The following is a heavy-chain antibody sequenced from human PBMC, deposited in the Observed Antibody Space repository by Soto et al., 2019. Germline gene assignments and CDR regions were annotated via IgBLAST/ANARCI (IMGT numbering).Heavy chain of an antibody. J-gene: IGHJ5*02. CDR3: ARDDTPMGRKWFDP. CDR2: IYPGDSDT. CDR1: GYTFTDYW. V-gene: IGHV5-51*01. D-gene: IGHD5-18*01. Sequence: PGESLKISCKGSGYTFTDYWIGWVRQLPGKGLEWMGIIYPGDSDTRYSPSFQGHVTITVDKSTSTAYLQWNTLKASDTAMYYCARDDTPMGRKWFDPWGQGTLVTVSS.